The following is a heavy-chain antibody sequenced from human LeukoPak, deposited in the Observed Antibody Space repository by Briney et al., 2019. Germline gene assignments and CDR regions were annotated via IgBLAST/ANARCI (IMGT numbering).Heavy chain of an antibody. CDR1: GFTFSSYA. D-gene: IGHD1-20*01. CDR3: AKDLGYNWNPASS. V-gene: IGHV3-30*04. CDR2: ISYDGSNK. J-gene: IGHJ5*02. Sequence: PGGSLRLSCAASGFTFSSYAMHWVRQAPGKGLEWVAVISYDGSNKYYADSVKGRFTISRDNSKNTLYLQMNSLRAEDTAVYYCAKDLGYNWNPASSWGQGTLVTVSS.